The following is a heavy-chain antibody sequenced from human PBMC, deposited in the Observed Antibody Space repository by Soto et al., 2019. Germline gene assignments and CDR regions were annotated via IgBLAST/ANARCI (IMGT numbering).Heavy chain of an antibody. Sequence: PSETLSLTCTVSGGSISSGDYYWSWIRQPPGKGLEWIGYIYYSGSTYYNPSLKSRVTISVDTSKNQFSLKLSSVTAADTAVYYCARARNTLRYDSSGYWPLTYYYGMDVWGQGTTVTVSS. CDR1: GGSISSGDYY. D-gene: IGHD3-22*01. CDR3: ARARNTLRYDSSGYWPLTYYYGMDV. V-gene: IGHV4-30-4*01. J-gene: IGHJ6*02. CDR2: IYYSGST.